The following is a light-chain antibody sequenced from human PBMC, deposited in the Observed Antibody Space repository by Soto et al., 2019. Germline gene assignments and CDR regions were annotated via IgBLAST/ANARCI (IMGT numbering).Light chain of an antibody. CDR2: RNN. V-gene: IGLV1-47*01. J-gene: IGLJ1*01. CDR1: SSNIGSNY. CDR3: AAWDDSLSGYV. Sequence: QSVLTQPPSASGTPGQRVTISCSGSSSNIGSNYVYWYQQLPGTAPKLLIYRNNQRPSGVPARFSGSKSGTSASLAISGLRSEDEDDYYCAAWDDSLSGYVFGTGTKLTVL.